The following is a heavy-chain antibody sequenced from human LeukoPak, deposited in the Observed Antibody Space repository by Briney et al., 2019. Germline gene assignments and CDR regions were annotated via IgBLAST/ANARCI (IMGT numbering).Heavy chain of an antibody. Sequence: KASETLSLTCTVSGGSISSYYWSWIRQPPGKGLEWIGYIYYSGSTNYNPSLKSRVTISVDTSKNQFSLKLSSVTAADTAVYYCARGAEMARFRYYFDYWGQGTLVTVSS. CDR1: GGSISSYY. D-gene: IGHD5-24*01. CDR3: ARGAEMARFRYYFDY. CDR2: IYYSGST. J-gene: IGHJ4*02. V-gene: IGHV4-59*01.